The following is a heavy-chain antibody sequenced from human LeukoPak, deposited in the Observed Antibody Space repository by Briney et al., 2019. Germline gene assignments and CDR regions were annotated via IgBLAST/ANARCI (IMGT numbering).Heavy chain of an antibody. CDR3: ASLIAVADYYFGY. Sequence: PSETLSLTCTVSGGSISSYYWSWIRQPPGKGLEWIGSIYYSGSAYYNPSLKSRVTISVDTSKNQFSLKLSSVTAADTAVYYCASLIAVADYYFGYWGQGTLVTVSS. D-gene: IGHD6-19*01. CDR2: IYYSGSA. V-gene: IGHV4-39*07. CDR1: GGSISSYY. J-gene: IGHJ4*02.